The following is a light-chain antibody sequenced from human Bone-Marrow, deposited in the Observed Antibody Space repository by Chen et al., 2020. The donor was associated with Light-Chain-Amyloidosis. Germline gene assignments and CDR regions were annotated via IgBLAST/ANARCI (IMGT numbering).Light chain of an antibody. CDR2: RDT. CDR1: DLPTKY. CDR3: QSADSSGTYEVI. V-gene: IGLV3-25*03. J-gene: IGLJ2*01. Sequence: SYALTPPPSVSVSPGQTAQIPRSGDDLPTKYAYWYQQKPGQAPVLVIHRDTERPSGISERFSGSSSGTTATLTISGVQAEDEADYHCQSADSSGTYEVIFGGGTKLTVL.